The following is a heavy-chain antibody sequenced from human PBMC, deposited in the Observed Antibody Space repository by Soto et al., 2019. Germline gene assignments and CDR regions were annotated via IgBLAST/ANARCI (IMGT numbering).Heavy chain of an antibody. CDR3: AREALITIFGVVTANWFDP. J-gene: IGHJ5*02. CDR1: GGTFSSYA. CDR2: IIPIFGTA. V-gene: IGHV1-69*13. Sequence: ASVKVSCKASGGTFSSYAISWVRQAPGQGLEWMGGIIPIFGTANYAQKFQGRVTITADESTSTAYMELSSLRSEDTAVYYCAREALITIFGVVTANWFDPWGQGTLVTVSS. D-gene: IGHD3-3*01.